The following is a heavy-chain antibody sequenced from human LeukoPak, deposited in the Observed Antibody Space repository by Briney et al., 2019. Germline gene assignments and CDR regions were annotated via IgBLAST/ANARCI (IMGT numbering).Heavy chain of an antibody. Sequence: SETLSLTCSVSGGSISSSDYYWSWIRQPPGRGLEWLGNIYYTGSTSYNPSLKSRVTLSVDTFKDQFSLHLSSVTAADTAVYYCARENYCTNGVCWAFDPWGQGTLVTVSS. CDR3: ARENYCTNGVCWAFDP. CDR2: IYYTGST. J-gene: IGHJ5*02. CDR1: GGSISSSDYY. D-gene: IGHD2-8*01. V-gene: IGHV4-39*07.